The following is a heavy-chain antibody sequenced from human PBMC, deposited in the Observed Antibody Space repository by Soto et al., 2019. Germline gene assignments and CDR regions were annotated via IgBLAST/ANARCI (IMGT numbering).Heavy chain of an antibody. CDR1: GYTVTSYA. Sequence: ASVKVSCKASGYTVTSYAMHCVRQAPGQRLEWMGWINAGNGNTKYSQKFQGRVTITRDTSASTAYMELSSLRSEDTAVYYCARDSGSGWYIQYYFDYWGQGTLVTVSS. J-gene: IGHJ4*02. D-gene: IGHD6-19*01. CDR2: INAGNGNT. CDR3: ARDSGSGWYIQYYFDY. V-gene: IGHV1-3*01.